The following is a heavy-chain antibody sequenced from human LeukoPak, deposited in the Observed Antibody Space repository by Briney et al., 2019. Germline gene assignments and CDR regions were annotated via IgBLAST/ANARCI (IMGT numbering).Heavy chain of an antibody. CDR3: AGAARPGWFDP. CDR1: GGSFSGYY. CDR2: INHSGST. V-gene: IGHV4-34*01. D-gene: IGHD6-6*01. J-gene: IGHJ5*02. Sequence: SETLSLTCAVYGGSFSGYYWSWIRQPPGKGLEWIGEINHSGSTNYNPPLKSRVTISVDTSKNQFSLKLSSVTAADTAVYYCAGAARPGWFDPWGQGTLVTVSS.